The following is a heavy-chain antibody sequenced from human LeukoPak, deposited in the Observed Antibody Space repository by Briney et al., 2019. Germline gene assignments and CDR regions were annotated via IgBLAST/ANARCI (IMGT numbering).Heavy chain of an antibody. V-gene: IGHV4-39*07. CDR2: IYYSGST. CDR1: GGSISSSSYY. D-gene: IGHD5-12*01. CDR3: ARRDGWLRSYFDY. Sequence: SETLSLTCTVSGGSISSSSYYWGWIRQPPGKGLEWIGSIYYSGSTYYNPSLKSRVTISVDTSKNQFSLKLSSVTAADTAVYYCARRDGWLRSYFDYWGQGTLVTVSS. J-gene: IGHJ4*02.